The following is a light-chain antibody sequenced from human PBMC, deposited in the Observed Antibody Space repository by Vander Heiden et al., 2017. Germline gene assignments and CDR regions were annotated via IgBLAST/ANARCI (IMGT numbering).Light chain of an antibody. V-gene: IGKV3-15*01. CDR2: GAS. Sequence: EIVVTQSPVTLSVSPGEIATLSCRASQSLGSNFAWYQQKPGQAPRLLIYGASTRATGIPAGFSGSGSGTEFTLTISSLQSEDFAIYYCQQYYSWPYTFGQGTKLEIK. CDR3: QQYYSWPYT. CDR1: QSLGSN. J-gene: IGKJ2*01.